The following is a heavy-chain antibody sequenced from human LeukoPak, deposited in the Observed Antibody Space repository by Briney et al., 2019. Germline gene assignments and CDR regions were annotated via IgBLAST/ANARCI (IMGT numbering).Heavy chain of an antibody. Sequence: GGSLRLSCAASGFTVSSNYMSWVRQAPGKGLEWVSVIYSGGTTYYADSVKGRFAISRDNSRNALYLQMNSLRAEDTAVYYCAREHGYYPAGAFDIWGQGTMVTVSS. J-gene: IGHJ3*02. CDR3: AREHGYYPAGAFDI. D-gene: IGHD5-24*01. V-gene: IGHV3-53*01. CDR2: IYSGGTT. CDR1: GFTVSSNY.